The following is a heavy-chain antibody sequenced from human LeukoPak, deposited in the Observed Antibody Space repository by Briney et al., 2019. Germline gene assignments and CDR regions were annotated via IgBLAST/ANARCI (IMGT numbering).Heavy chain of an antibody. Sequence: SETLSLTCTVSGGSISSSTYYWGWIRQPPGKGLEWFGTIYYSGSTYYNPSLKSRVTKSVYTTKNQFSLKLSSVTAAGTAVYYCARHRIPQKHYDSSGYYYPAAFDIWGQGTMVTVSS. CDR3: ARHRIPQKHYDSSGYYYPAAFDI. J-gene: IGHJ3*02. D-gene: IGHD3-22*01. CDR1: GGSISSSTYY. CDR2: IYYSGST. V-gene: IGHV4-39*01.